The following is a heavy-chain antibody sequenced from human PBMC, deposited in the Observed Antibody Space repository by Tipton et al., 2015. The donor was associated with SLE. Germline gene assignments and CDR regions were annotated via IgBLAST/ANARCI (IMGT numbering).Heavy chain of an antibody. CDR2: IKDDGSEG. Sequence: GSLRLSCAASGFTFSSYAMGWVRQAPGKGLEWVASIKDDGSEGYYVDSLKGRFSISRDNAKNSLYLQMNSLRAEDTAVYYCARDARGSYYEDWGQGTLVTVSS. CDR1: GFTFSSYA. D-gene: IGHD1-26*01. V-gene: IGHV3-7*01. J-gene: IGHJ4*02. CDR3: ARDARGSYYED.